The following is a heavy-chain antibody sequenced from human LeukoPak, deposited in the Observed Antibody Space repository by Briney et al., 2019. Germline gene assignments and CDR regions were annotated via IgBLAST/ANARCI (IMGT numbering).Heavy chain of an antibody. CDR3: ARVIMVRGVVTREVDY. V-gene: IGHV4-39*07. D-gene: IGHD3-10*01. Sequence: TSETLSLTCTVSGGSISSSSYYWGWIRQPPGKGLEWIGSIYYSGSTYYNPSLKSRVTISVDTSKNQFSLKLSSVTAADTAVYYCARVIMVRGVVTREVDYWGQGTLVTVSS. CDR1: GGSISSSSYY. J-gene: IGHJ4*02. CDR2: IYYSGST.